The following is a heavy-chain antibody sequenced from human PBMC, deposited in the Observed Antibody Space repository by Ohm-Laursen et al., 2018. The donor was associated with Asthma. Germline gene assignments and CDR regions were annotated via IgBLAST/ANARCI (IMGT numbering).Heavy chain of an antibody. J-gene: IGHJ4*02. V-gene: IGHV1-18*01. D-gene: IGHD2-21*01. CDR2: IYIRNT. CDR3: VRDVVDRFDF. Sequence: ASVKVSCNASGGTFSSYAISWVRQAPGQGLEWMGGIYIRNTNYAPKFRDRITLSTDTSTNTAYMDLRSLRSDDTAVYYCVRDVVDRFDFWGQGSLVIVSS. CDR1: GGTFSSYA.